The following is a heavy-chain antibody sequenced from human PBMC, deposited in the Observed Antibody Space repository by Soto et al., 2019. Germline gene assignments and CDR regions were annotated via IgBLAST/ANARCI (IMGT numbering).Heavy chain of an antibody. D-gene: IGHD2-15*01. CDR3: ARGYCSGGSCYSDPYYFDY. J-gene: IGHJ4*02. Sequence: GGSLRLSCAASGFTFSSYGMHWVRQAPGKGLEWVAVIWYDGSNKYYADSVKGRFTISRDNSKNTLYLQMNSLRAEDTAVYYCARGYCSGGSCYSDPYYFDYWGQGTLVTVSS. CDR2: IWYDGSNK. V-gene: IGHV3-33*01. CDR1: GFTFSSYG.